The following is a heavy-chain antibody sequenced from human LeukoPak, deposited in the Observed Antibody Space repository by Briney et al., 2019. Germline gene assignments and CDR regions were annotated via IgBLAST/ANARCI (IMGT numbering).Heavy chain of an antibody. CDR3: ARGRLTGIAAAGTFYYMDV. V-gene: IGHV3-23*01. CDR1: GFTFSSYA. Sequence: GGSLRLSCAASGFTFSSYAMSWVRQAPGKGLEWVSAISGSGGSTYYADSVKGRFTISRDNSKNTLYLQMNSLRAEDTAVYYCARGRLTGIAAAGTFYYMDVWGKGTTVTVSS. D-gene: IGHD6-13*01. J-gene: IGHJ6*03. CDR2: ISGSGGST.